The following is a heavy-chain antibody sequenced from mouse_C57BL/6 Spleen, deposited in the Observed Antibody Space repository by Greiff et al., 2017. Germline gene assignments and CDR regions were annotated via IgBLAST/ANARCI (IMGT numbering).Heavy chain of an antibody. J-gene: IGHJ2*01. CDR3: ANYDYGEGLDY. CDR1: GFTFSDYG. Sequence: EVKLMESGGGLVKPGGSLKLSCAASGFTFSDYGMHWVRQAPEKGLEWVAYISSGSSTIYYADTVKGRFTISRDNAKNTLFLQMTSLRSEDTAMYYCANYDYGEGLDYWGQGTTLTVSS. D-gene: IGHD2-4*01. V-gene: IGHV5-17*01. CDR2: ISSGSSTI.